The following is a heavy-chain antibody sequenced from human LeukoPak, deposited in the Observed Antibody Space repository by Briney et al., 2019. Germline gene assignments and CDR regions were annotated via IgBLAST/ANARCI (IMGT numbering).Heavy chain of an antibody. CDR3: ASELLAFSSSWDDY. CDR2: ISSSGSTI. CDR1: GFTFSSYE. D-gene: IGHD6-13*01. J-gene: IGHJ4*02. V-gene: IGHV3-48*03. Sequence: GGSLRLSCAASGFTFSSYEMNWVRQAPGKGLEWVSYISSSGSTIYYADSVKGRFTISRDNAKNSLYLQMNGLRAEDTAVYYCASELLAFSSSWDDYWGQGTLVTVSS.